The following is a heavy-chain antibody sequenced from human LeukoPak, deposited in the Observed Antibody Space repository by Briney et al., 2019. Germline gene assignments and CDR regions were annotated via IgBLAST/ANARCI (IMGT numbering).Heavy chain of an antibody. CDR3: SRESGAFCPFGY. CDR2: ISLAGGT. V-gene: IGHV4-4*02. CDR1: GGSISSTNW. D-gene: IGHD1-26*01. J-gene: IGHJ4*02. Sequence: SGTLSLTCGVSGGSISSTNWWRWVRQPPGQGLEWIGEISLAGGTNYNPSLNGRVTMSLDEFSNQLSLNLNSVTAADTAIYYCSRESGAFCPFGYWGQGTLVSVPS.